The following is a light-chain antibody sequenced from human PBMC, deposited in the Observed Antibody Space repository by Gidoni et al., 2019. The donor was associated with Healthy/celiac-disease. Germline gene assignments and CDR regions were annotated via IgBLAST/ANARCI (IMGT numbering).Light chain of an antibody. CDR2: DAS. J-gene: IGKJ1*01. CDR1: PGDSSY. CDR3: QQRSNWPPWT. Sequence: IVLTQSPATLSLSPGERATLSCRASPGDSSYLAWYQQKPGPAPRLLSYDASNRATGIPARFSVSGSGTDFTLTISSLDPEDFAVYYCQQRSNWPPWTFGQGTKVEIK. V-gene: IGKV3-11*01.